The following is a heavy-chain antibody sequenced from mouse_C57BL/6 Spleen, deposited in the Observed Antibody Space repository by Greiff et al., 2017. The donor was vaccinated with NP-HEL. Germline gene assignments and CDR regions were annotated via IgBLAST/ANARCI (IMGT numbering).Heavy chain of an antibody. CDR3: TARYYGSGAY. CDR2: IDPENGDT. V-gene: IGHV14-4*01. D-gene: IGHD1-1*01. CDR1: GFNIKDDY. J-gene: IGHJ3*01. Sequence: EVQLQQSGAELVRPGASVKLSCTASGFNIKDDYMHWVKQRPEQGLEWIGWIDPENGDTEYASKFQGKAPITADTSSNTAYLQLSSLTSEDTAVYYCTARYYGSGAYWGQGTLVTVSA.